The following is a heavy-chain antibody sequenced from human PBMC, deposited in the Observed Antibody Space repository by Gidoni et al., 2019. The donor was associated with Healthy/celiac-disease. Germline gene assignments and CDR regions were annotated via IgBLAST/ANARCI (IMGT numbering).Heavy chain of an antibody. J-gene: IGHJ5*02. V-gene: IGHV3-21*01. D-gene: IGHD5-12*01. Sequence: EVQLVESGGGVVSQGGSLRLSGAASGLVFSGSRGVWVRQARGKGLEGLSSISSSISYIYYADSVKGLFTISRDNTKTSLYLQMNSLRAEDTAVYYCARETGERWLQPFPNWFDPWGQGTLVTVSS. CDR2: ISSSISYI. CDR3: ARETGERWLQPFPNWFDP. CDR1: GLVFSGSR.